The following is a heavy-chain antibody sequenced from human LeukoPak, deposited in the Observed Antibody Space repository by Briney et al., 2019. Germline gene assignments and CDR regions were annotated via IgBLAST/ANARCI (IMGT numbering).Heavy chain of an antibody. D-gene: IGHD5-18*01. CDR3: IHGYTLDF. Sequence: PAGSLTLSCAASGFTVSSNYMNWVRQAPGKGLEWVSVIYSGGSTNYADSVKGRFTISRDNSKNTLYLQMNSLRAEDTAVYYCIHGYTLDFWGQGTLVTVSS. J-gene: IGHJ4*02. V-gene: IGHV3-53*01. CDR1: GFTVSSNY. CDR2: IYSGGST.